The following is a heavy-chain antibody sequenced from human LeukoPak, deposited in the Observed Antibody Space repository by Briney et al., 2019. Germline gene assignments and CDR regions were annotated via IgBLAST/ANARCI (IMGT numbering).Heavy chain of an antibody. Sequence: SETLSLTCTVSGGSISSSSYFWGWIRQPPGKGLEWIGSIYYTGSTYHNPSLKSRVTISVGTSKNQFFLKLSSVTAADTAVYYCVTMFYSSGRCQWFDPWGQGTLVTVSS. CDR2: IYYTGST. CDR3: VTMFYSSGRCQWFDP. V-gene: IGHV4-39*01. D-gene: IGHD6-19*01. J-gene: IGHJ5*02. CDR1: GGSISSSSYF.